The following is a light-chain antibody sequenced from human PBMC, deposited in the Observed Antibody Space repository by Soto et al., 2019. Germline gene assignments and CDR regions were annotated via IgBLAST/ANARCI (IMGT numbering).Light chain of an antibody. CDR2: GAS. CDR3: QHYGTTPWT. CDR1: QSVCSRC. Sequence: ETVLTQSPGTLSLSPGERVTLSCRASQSVCSRCLAWYQQKPGQSPRLLIYGASSRATGIPDRFSGSGSGKDFTPTTSRLEPEDFEVYYCQHYGTTPWTFGQGTKVGIK. J-gene: IGKJ1*01. V-gene: IGKV3-20*01.